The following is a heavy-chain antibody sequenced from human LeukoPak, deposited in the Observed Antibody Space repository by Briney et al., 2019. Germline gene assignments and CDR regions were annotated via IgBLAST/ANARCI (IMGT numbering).Heavy chain of an antibody. CDR2: IYYSGST. Sequence: PSETLSLTCTVSGGSISSYYWSWIRQPPGKGLEWIGYIYYSGSTNYNPSLKSRVTISGDTSKNQFSLKLSSVTAADTAVYYCARTSVYYYGSGSYLKRRYNWFDPWGQGTLVTVSS. V-gene: IGHV4-59*12. J-gene: IGHJ5*02. CDR3: ARTSVYYYGSGSYLKRRYNWFDP. CDR1: GGSISSYY. D-gene: IGHD3-10*01.